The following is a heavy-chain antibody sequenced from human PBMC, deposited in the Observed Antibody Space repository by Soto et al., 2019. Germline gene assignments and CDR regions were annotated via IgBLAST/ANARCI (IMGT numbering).Heavy chain of an antibody. CDR3: ARATMPLAYCGGDCYSADY. CDR2: IIPILGIA. J-gene: IGHJ4*02. D-gene: IGHD2-21*02. CDR1: GGTFSSYT. V-gene: IGHV1-69*02. Sequence: ASVKVSCKASGGTFSSYTISWVRQAPGQGLEWMGRIIPILGIANYAQKFRGRVTITADKSTSTAYMELRSLRSDDTAVYYCARATMPLAYCGGDCYSADYWGQGTLVTV.